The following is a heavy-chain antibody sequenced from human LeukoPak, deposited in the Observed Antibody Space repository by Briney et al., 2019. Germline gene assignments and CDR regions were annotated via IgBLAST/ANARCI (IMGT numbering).Heavy chain of an antibody. CDR2: ISSSSSYI. CDR1: GFTFSSYS. Sequence: GGSLRLSCAASGFTFSSYSMNWVRQAPGKGLEWVSSISSSSSYIHYADSVKGRFTISRDNAKNSLYLQMNSLRAEDTAVYYCARDIWVPYPHPITAAGTGADYWGQGTLVTVSS. V-gene: IGHV3-21*01. J-gene: IGHJ4*02. D-gene: IGHD6-13*01. CDR3: ARDIWVPYPHPITAAGTGADY.